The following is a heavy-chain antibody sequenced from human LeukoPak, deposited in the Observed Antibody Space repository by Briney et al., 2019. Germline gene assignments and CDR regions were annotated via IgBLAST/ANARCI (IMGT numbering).Heavy chain of an antibody. V-gene: IGHV3-48*03. Sequence: PGGSLRLSCARSGXTFSRYEMNWVRQAPGKGLEWVSHNSSSGGATYYAASVKGRFTISRGNAMTSLYLQMNSLRAEDTAVYYCARRYCSSTSCTLDYWGQGTLVTVSS. CDR1: GXTFSRYE. CDR2: NSSSGGAT. D-gene: IGHD2-2*01. CDR3: ARRYCSSTSCTLDY. J-gene: IGHJ4*02.